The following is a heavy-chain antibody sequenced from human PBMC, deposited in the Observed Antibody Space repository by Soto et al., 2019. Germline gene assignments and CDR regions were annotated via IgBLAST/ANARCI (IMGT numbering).Heavy chain of an antibody. CDR2: IYYSVST. Sequence: SETLSLTCTVSGGSISSSSYYWGWIRQPPGKGLEWIGSIYYSVSTYYNPSLKSRVTISVDTSKNQFSLKLSSVTAADSAVYYCARLSDGGSDFDYWGQGTLVTVSS. CDR3: ARLSDGGSDFDY. J-gene: IGHJ4*02. D-gene: IGHD4-17*01. V-gene: IGHV4-39*01. CDR1: GGSISSSSYY.